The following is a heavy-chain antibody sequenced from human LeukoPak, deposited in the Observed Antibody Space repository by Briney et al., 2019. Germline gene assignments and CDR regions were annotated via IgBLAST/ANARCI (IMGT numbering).Heavy chain of an antibody. D-gene: IGHD2-2*01. CDR2: IQSRNYGGTT. Sequence: GGSLRLSCAASGFQLSSSWMSWVRQAPGKGLEWVDFIQSRNYGGTTQHAASVKGRFTISRDDSKSIAYLQMNSLKTEDTAVYYCTASDHLYCSSISCHFDYWGQGTLVTVSS. V-gene: IGHV3-49*04. CDR1: GFQLSSSW. CDR3: TASDHLYCSSISCHFDY. J-gene: IGHJ4*02.